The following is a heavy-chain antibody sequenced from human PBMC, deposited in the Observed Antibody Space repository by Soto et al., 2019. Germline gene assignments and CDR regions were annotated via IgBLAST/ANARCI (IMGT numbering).Heavy chain of an antibody. CDR2: INPNSGGT. V-gene: IGHV1-2*04. D-gene: IGHD2-21*01. J-gene: IGHJ4*02. CDR3: ARGEGGPRWGSIDY. Sequence: HWVRQAPGQGLEWMGWINPNSGGTNYAQKFQGWVTITRDTSISTAYMELSRLRTDDTAVYYCARGEGGPRWGSIDYWGQGTLVTVSS.